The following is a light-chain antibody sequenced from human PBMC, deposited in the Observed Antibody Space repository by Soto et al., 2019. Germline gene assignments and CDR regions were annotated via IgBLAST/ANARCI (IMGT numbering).Light chain of an antibody. CDR3: QHYGSSPWT. V-gene: IGKV3-20*01. Sequence: EIVLTQSPGTLSLSPGERATLSCTASQRISSSYLAWYQQKPGQAPKLLIYGASGRATGIPDRFRSSGSGTDFTLTISRLEPEDFAVYYCQHYGSSPWTFGQGTKVDIK. CDR1: QRISSSY. CDR2: GAS. J-gene: IGKJ1*01.